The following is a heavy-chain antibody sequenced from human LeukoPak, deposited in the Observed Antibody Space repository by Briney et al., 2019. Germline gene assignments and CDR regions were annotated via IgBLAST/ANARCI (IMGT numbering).Heavy chain of an antibody. J-gene: IGHJ6*03. CDR2: IYYSGST. V-gene: IGHV4-59*01. CDR3: ARNAMLYYYMDV. D-gene: IGHD2-2*01. CDR1: GGSISSYY. Sequence: PSETLSLTCTVSGGSISSYYWSWIRQPPGKGLEWIGYIYYSGSTNYNPSLKGRVTLSVDTSKNQFSLKLSSVTAADPAVYYCARNAMLYYYMDVWGKGTTVTVSS.